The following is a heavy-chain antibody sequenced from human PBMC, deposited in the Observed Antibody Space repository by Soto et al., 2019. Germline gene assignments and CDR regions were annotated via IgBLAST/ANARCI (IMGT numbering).Heavy chain of an antibody. CDR1: GATFTSYY. D-gene: IGHD3-3*01. CDR3: ARSSGGNFGIIIEGSNWFDP. V-gene: IGHV1-46*01. Sequence: AASVKVSCKAPGATFTSYYLNWVRQAPGQGLEWMGVINPHGGSTKYAQKFQGRITMTRDTSRSTVYMELSSMRSDDTAIYYCARSSGGNFGIIIEGSNWFDPWGQGTLVTVSS. CDR2: INPHGGST. J-gene: IGHJ5*02.